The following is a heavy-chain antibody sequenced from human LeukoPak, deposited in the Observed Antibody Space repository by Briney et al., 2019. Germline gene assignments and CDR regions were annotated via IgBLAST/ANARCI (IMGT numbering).Heavy chain of an antibody. D-gene: IGHD3-10*01. J-gene: IGHJ6*02. V-gene: IGHV4-4*02. Sequence: PSGTLSLTCAVSGGSISTSNWWSWVRQPPGKGLEWIGEIYHSGSTNYNPSLKSRVTISVDKSKNQFSLKLSSVTAADTAVYYCARGQIPQITMVRPYGMDVWGQGTTVTVSS. CDR2: IYHSGST. CDR1: GGSISTSNW. CDR3: ARGQIPQITMVRPYGMDV.